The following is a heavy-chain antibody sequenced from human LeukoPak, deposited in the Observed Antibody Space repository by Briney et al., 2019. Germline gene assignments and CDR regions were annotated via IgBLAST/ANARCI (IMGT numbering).Heavy chain of an antibody. D-gene: IGHD6-6*01. J-gene: IGHJ4*02. CDR1: GYTFTSYG. Sequence: ASVKVSCKASGYTFTSYGISWVRQAPGQGLEWMGWISAYNGNTNYAQKLQGRVTMTTDTSTSTAYMELRSLRSDDTAVYYCARDHDEGSSPYYFDYWGQGTQVTVSS. CDR2: ISAYNGNT. V-gene: IGHV1-18*01. CDR3: ARDHDEGSSPYYFDY.